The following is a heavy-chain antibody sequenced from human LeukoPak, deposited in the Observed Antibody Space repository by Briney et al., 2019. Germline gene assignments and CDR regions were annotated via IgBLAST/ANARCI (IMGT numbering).Heavy chain of an antibody. Sequence: SETLSLTCTVSGGSISSYYWSWIRQPPGKGLEWIAYIYYGGSTNYNPSLKSRVTISVDASKDQVSLKLSSVTAADTAVYYCARGMVRGVITPGYWGQGTLVTVSS. CDR3: ARGMVRGVITPGY. CDR1: GGSISSYY. CDR2: IYYGGST. D-gene: IGHD3-10*01. V-gene: IGHV4-59*01. J-gene: IGHJ4*02.